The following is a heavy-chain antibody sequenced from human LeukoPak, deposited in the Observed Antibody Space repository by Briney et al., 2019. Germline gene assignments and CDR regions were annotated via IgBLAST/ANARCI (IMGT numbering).Heavy chain of an antibody. D-gene: IGHD6-13*01. V-gene: IGHV3-21*04. CDR3: AKNAQLFPALHFDY. CDR2: ISSSSSYI. Sequence: GGSPRLSCAASGFTFSSYSMNWVRQAPGKGLEWVSSISSSSSYIYYADSVKGRFTISRDNAKNSLYLQMNSLRAEDTAVYYCAKNAQLFPALHFDYWGQGTLVTVSS. CDR1: GFTFSSYS. J-gene: IGHJ4*02.